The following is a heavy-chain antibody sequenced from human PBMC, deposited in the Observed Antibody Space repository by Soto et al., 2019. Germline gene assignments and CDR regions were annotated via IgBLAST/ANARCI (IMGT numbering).Heavy chain of an antibody. CDR2: INGYNGNT. CDR3: ARDTGYGSAAWQFDP. CDR1: GYTFTSYG. Sequence: QVQLVQSGAEVKKPGASVKVSCKASGYTFTSYGISWVRQAPGQGLEWMGWINGYNGNTNYAQKLQGRVTMTTDTSTSTAYMELRSLRSDDTAVYYCARDTGYGSAAWQFDPWGQGTLVIVSS. J-gene: IGHJ5*02. D-gene: IGHD6-25*01. V-gene: IGHV1-18*01.